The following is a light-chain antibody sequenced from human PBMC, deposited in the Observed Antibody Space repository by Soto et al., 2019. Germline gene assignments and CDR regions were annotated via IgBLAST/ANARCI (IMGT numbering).Light chain of an antibody. Sequence: EIVLTQSPGTLSLSPGERATLSCRASQSVRSTYLAWYQQKPGQAPRLLIHGASSRAIGIPDRFSGSGSGTDFTLTFSRLEPEDFAVYYCQQYGSSLSITFGQGTRLEIK. J-gene: IGKJ5*01. CDR2: GAS. V-gene: IGKV3-20*01. CDR3: QQYGSSLSIT. CDR1: QSVRSTY.